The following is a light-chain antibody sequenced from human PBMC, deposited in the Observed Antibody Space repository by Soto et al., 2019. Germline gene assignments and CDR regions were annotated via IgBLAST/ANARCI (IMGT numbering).Light chain of an antibody. CDR1: QRVSSN. Sequence: EIVMTQSPATLSVSPGERATLSCRASQRVSSNLAWYQQEPGQAPRLLIYGASTRATGIPARFSGSGSGTEFTLTISRLQSEDFAVYYCQQYNNWPLYTFGQGTKLEIK. V-gene: IGKV3-15*01. CDR3: QQYNNWPLYT. CDR2: GAS. J-gene: IGKJ2*01.